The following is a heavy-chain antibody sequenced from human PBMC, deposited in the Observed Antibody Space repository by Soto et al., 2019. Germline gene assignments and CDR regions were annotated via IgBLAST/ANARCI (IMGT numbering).Heavy chain of an antibody. CDR2: FHFSGST. D-gene: IGHD5-18*01. V-gene: IGHV4-59*08. Sequence: QVQLQESGPGLVKPSETLSLTCTVSGGSINGYYWTWLRQSPTNGLEWIGYFHFSGSTKYNPSLESRLTISADTSKNQISLTLSSVTAADKAVYYCARASGYSYGYDDFFDNWGQGTLANVSS. J-gene: IGHJ4*01. CDR3: ARASGYSYGYDDFFDN. CDR1: GGSINGYY.